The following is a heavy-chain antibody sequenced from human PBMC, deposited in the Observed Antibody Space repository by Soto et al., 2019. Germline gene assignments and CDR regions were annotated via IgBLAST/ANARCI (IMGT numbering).Heavy chain of an antibody. J-gene: IGHJ4*02. CDR2: INHSGRT. Sequence: PSETLSLTCAVYGGSFSGYYWSWIRQPPGKGLEWIGEINHSGRTNYNPSLKSRVTISVDTSKNQFSLKLSSVTAADTAVYYCARGGDTAMVAFDYWGQGTLVTVSS. CDR1: GGSFSGYY. CDR3: ARGGDTAMVAFDY. D-gene: IGHD5-18*01. V-gene: IGHV4-34*01.